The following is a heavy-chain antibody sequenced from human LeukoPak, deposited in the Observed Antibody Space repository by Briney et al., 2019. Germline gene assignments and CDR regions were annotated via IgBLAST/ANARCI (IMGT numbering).Heavy chain of an antibody. J-gene: IGHJ4*02. CDR1: GFTFSDYY. CDR3: AHSSGYAYGLDS. D-gene: IGHD5-12*01. CDR2: ISSSSSYI. V-gene: IGHV3-21*01. Sequence: PGGSLRLSCAASGFTFSDYYMNWVRQAPGKGLEWVSSISSSSSYIYYADSVRGRFTISRDNAKNSLYLQMNSLRAEDTALYYCAHSSGYAYGLDSWGQGTLVTVSS.